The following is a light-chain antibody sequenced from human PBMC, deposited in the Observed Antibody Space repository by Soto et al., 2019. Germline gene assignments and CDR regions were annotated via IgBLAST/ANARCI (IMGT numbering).Light chain of an antibody. CDR3: QQSHTIPYT. CDR2: ASS. J-gene: IGKJ2*01. V-gene: IGKV1-39*01. Sequence: DIQMTQSPSSLSASVGDRVTITCRASQSISSHLNWYQQKPGKAPKLLIYASSSLQRGVPSRFSGSGSVTDFTLTISSLQPEDFATYYCQQSHTIPYTVGQGTKLEIK. CDR1: QSISSH.